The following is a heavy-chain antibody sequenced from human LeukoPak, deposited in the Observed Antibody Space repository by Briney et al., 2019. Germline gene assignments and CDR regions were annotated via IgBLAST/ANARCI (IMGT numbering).Heavy chain of an antibody. CDR2: INPNSGGT. CDR3: ASVGDSSSFYPVDY. Sequence: ASVKVSCKASGYTFTGYYMHWVRQAPGQGLEWMGWINPNSGGTNYAQKFQGRVTMTRDTSISTAYMELSRLRSVDTAVYYCASVGDSSSFYPVDYWGQGTLVTVSS. J-gene: IGHJ4*02. V-gene: IGHV1-2*02. D-gene: IGHD6-6*01. CDR1: GYTFTGYY.